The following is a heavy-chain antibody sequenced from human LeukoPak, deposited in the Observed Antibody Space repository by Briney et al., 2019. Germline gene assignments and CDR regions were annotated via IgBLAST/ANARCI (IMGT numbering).Heavy chain of an antibody. CDR3: ARVSYYDSSCYPNGMDV. CDR1: GCSISSYY. Sequence: PSETLSLTCTVSGCSISSYYWSWIRQPAGKGLEWIGRIYTSGSTNYNPSLKSRVTMSVDTSKTQLSLKLSSAAAADTDVYASARVSYYDSSCYPNGMDVWGQGTTVTVSS. CDR2: IYTSGST. D-gene: IGHD3-22*01. J-gene: IGHJ6*02. V-gene: IGHV4-4*07.